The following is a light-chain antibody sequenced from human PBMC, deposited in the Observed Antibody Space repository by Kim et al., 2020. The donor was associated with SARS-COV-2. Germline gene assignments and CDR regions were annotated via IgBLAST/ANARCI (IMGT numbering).Light chain of an antibody. V-gene: IGLV3-1*01. CDR3: QAWDSSTGRV. J-gene: IGLJ2*01. CDR2: QDS. CDR1: KLGDKY. Sequence: SPGQTASSTCSGEKLGDKYACWYQQKPGQSPVLVIYQDSKRPSGIPERFSGSNSGNTATLTISGTQAMDEADYYCQAWDSSTGRVFGGGTKLTVL.